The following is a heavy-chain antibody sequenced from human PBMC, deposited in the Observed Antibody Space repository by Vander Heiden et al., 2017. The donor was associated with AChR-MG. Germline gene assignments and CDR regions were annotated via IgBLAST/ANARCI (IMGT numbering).Heavy chain of an antibody. CDR3: ARLRSYHDAFDI. J-gene: IGHJ3*02. CDR2: IYYSGST. Sequence: QLQLQESGPGLVKPSETLSLTCTVSGGSISSSSYYWGWIRQPPGKGLEWIGSIYYSGSTYYNPSLKSRVTISVDTSKNQFSLKLSSVTAADTAVYYCARLRSYHDAFDIWGQGTMVTVSS. V-gene: IGHV4-39*01. D-gene: IGHD1-26*01. CDR1: GGSISSSSYY.